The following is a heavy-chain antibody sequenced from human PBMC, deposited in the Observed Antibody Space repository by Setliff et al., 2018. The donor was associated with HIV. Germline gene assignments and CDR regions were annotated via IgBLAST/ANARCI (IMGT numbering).Heavy chain of an antibody. CDR1: GGSISSYY. J-gene: IGHJ4*02. V-gene: IGHV4-4*09. CDR2: IYTSGST. CDR3: ARLGRAIDRGGYSLRFDY. Sequence: PSETLSLTCTVTGGSISSYYWSWIRQPPGKGLEWIGYIYTSGSTNYNPSLKSRVTISVDTSKNQFSLKLSSVTAADTAVYYCARLGRAIDRGGYSLRFDYWGQGTLVTVSS. D-gene: IGHD3-22*01.